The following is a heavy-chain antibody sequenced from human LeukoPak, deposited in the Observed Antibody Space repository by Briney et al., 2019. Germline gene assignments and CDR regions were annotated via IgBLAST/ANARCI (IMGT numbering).Heavy chain of an antibody. Sequence: GASVKVSCKASGYTFTNYDINWGRQAAGQGLEWMGWMNPNSGDTGYVEKFQGRVTMTRDTSMNTAYMELSSLRSEDTAVYYCTRSGFGGGVHFDYWGQGTPVTVSS. V-gene: IGHV1-8*01. CDR3: TRSGFGGGVHFDY. D-gene: IGHD3-16*01. J-gene: IGHJ4*02. CDR2: MNPNSGDT. CDR1: GYTFTNYD.